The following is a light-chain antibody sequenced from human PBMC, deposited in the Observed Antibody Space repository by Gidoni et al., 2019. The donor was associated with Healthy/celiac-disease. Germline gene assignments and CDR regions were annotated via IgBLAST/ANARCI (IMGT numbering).Light chain of an antibody. V-gene: IGKV3-11*01. J-gene: IGKJ3*01. CDR2: DAS. Sequence: EIVLTQSPATLPLSPGERATLSCRASQSVSSYLAWYQQKPGQAPRLLLYDASNRATGIPARFSGSGSGTDFTLTSSSLEPEDFAVYYCQQRSNWLFTFGPGTKVDIK. CDR1: QSVSSY. CDR3: QQRSNWLFT.